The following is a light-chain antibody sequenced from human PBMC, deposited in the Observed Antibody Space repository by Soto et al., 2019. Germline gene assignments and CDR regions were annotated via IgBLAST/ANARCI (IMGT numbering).Light chain of an antibody. CDR3: LQHTSYPWT. V-gene: IGKV1-17*03. Sequence: DIQITQSPSARSVSAGDGVTITFLASQGISKYLAWFQQRPGKVPRRLVYAASSLQSGVPSRFSGSGSGTEFTLTISSLQPEDFGTYYCLQHTSYPWTFGQGTKVDIK. CDR2: AAS. J-gene: IGKJ1*01. CDR1: QGISKY.